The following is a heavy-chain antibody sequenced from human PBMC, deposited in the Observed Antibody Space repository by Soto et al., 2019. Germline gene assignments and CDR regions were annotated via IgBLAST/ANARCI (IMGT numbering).Heavy chain of an antibody. CDR1: GFTFSDSA. CDR3: TRRGLGPTLTGY. V-gene: IGHV3-73*01. CDR2: IRSKANSYAT. Sequence: EVQLVESGGGLVQPGGSLKLSCTVSGFTFSDSALHWVRQASGKGLEWVGRIRSKANSYATAYAVSVKGRFTISRDESKNTAYLQMNSLKTEDTALYYCTRRGLGPTLTGYWGQGTLVTGSS. D-gene: IGHD3-9*01. J-gene: IGHJ4*02.